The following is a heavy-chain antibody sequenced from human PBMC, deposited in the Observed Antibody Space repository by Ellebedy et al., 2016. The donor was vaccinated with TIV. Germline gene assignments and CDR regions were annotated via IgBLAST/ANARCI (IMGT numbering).Heavy chain of an antibody. D-gene: IGHD5-18*01. CDR2: INVDGSST. CDR3: ARGGKYTYGPSDY. J-gene: IGHJ4*02. V-gene: IGHV3-74*01. Sequence: GESLKISCATSGCIFSDYWRHWVRQAPGKGLVWVSRINVDGSSTRYADSVKGRFFISRDNAKNTVYLQMTSLRVEDTAVYYCARGGKYTYGPSDYWGQGTLVMVSS. CDR1: GCIFSDYW.